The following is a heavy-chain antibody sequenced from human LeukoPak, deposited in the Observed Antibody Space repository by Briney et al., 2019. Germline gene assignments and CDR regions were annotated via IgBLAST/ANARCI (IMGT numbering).Heavy chain of an antibody. Sequence: PGGSLRLSCAASGFTFSSYWMSWVRQAPGKGLEWVANIKQDGSEKYYVDSVKGRFTISRDNAKNSLYLQMNSLRAEDTAVYYCAKGVAVAGTRFHFDYWGQGTLVTVSS. CDR3: AKGVAVAGTRFHFDY. V-gene: IGHV3-7*01. CDR1: GFTFSSYW. CDR2: IKQDGSEK. D-gene: IGHD6-19*01. J-gene: IGHJ4*02.